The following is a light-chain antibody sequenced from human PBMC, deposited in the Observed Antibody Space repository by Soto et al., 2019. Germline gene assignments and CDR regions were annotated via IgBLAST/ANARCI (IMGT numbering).Light chain of an antibody. Sequence: QSVLTQPPSASGTPGQRVTISCSGRNSNIGSNYVYWYQQVPGTAPKLLIYTNNQRPSGVPDRFSGSKSATSASLAIGGLRSEDEADYYSAAWDDSLSGWVFGGGTQLTVL. J-gene: IGLJ3*02. V-gene: IGLV1-47*01. CDR1: NSNIGSNY. CDR3: AAWDDSLSGWV. CDR2: TNN.